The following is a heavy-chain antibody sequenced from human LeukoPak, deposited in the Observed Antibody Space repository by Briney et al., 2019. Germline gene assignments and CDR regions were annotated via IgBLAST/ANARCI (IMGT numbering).Heavy chain of an antibody. D-gene: IGHD4-17*01. CDR2: IFYSGSS. Sequence: SETLSLTCTVSGGSVTSYYLSWIRQPPGKGLEWIGYIFYSGSSNYNPSLKSRVTISLDTSKNLFSLKLTSLTAADTAVYYCARGDYDFAYWGQGTLVTVSS. CDR3: ARGDYDFAY. V-gene: IGHV4-59*02. J-gene: IGHJ4*02. CDR1: GGSVTSYY.